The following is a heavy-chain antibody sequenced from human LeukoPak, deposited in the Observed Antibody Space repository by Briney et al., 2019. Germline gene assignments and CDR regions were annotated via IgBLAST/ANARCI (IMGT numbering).Heavy chain of an antibody. J-gene: IGHJ5*02. CDR1: GFSFSSYA. CDR3: AKALYMGGGNYPTNNWFDP. CDR2: ISGSGGST. D-gene: IGHD1-26*01. Sequence: GGSLRLSCAASGFSFSSYAMNWVRQAPGKGLKRVSSISGSGGSTYYADSVKGRFTISSDNSKNTLYLQMNSLRAEDTAVYYCAKALYMGGGNYPTNNWFDPWGQGTLVTVSS. V-gene: IGHV3-23*01.